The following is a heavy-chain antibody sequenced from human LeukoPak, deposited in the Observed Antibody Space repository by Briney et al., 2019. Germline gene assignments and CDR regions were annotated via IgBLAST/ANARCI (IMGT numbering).Heavy chain of an antibody. D-gene: IGHD4-23*01. CDR3: ATPRLPYYYYGMDV. J-gene: IGHJ6*02. V-gene: IGHV3-23*01. CDR1: GFTFSSYA. Sequence: LAGGSLRLSCAASGFTFSSYAMSWVRQAPGKGLEWVSAISGSGGSTYYADSVKGRFTISRDNAKNSLYLQMNSLRAEDTALYYCATPRLPYYYYGMDVWGQGTTVTVSS. CDR2: ISGSGGST.